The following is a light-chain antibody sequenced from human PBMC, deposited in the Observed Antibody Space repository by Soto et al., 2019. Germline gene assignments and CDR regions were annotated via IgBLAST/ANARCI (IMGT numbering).Light chain of an antibody. J-gene: IGKJ1*01. CDR3: QQYGRSPWT. CDR1: QSFSSNY. CDR2: GAS. V-gene: IGKV3-20*01. Sequence: EIVLTQSPGTLSLSPGERATLSCRASQSFSSNYLAWFQQKPGQAPRLLIYGASSRATGIPDRLSGRGSGTDFTLTISRLEPEDFAVYYCQQYGRSPWTFGQGPKAEIK.